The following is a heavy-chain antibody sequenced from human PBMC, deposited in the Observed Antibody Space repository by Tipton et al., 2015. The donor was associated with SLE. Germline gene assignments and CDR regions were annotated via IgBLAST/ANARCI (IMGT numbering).Heavy chain of an antibody. CDR1: GGSISSDDYY. D-gene: IGHD5-12*01. CDR2: MSYSGSS. J-gene: IGHJ4*02. CDR3: AIAGVGGYDYFDH. V-gene: IGHV4-31*03. Sequence: TLSLTCTVSGGSISSDDYYWTWIRQHPGKGLEWIGHMSYSGSSYYNPSLKSRITISVDTSKNHFSLKLSSLTAADTAVYYCAIAGVGGYDYFDHLCQITLVTVSA.